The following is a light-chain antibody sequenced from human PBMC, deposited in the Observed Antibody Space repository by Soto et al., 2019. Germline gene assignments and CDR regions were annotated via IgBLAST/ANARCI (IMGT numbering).Light chain of an antibody. V-gene: IGLV2-14*01. CDR3: SSCTRSSSWV. J-gene: IGLJ3*02. Sequence: QSALTQPASVSGSPGQSITISCTGTSSDVGGYNCVSWYQQHPGKAPKLMIYEVSNRPSGVSNRFSGSKSGNTASLTISGLQAEDEADYYCSSCTRSSSWVFGGGTKVTVL. CDR2: EVS. CDR1: SSDVGGYNC.